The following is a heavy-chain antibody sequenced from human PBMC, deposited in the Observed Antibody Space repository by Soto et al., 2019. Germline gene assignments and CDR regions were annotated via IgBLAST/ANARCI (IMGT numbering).Heavy chain of an antibody. CDR3: ARSTYGDSHFDY. CDR1: GGSISSGGYY. D-gene: IGHD4-17*01. J-gene: IGHJ4*02. Sequence: SETLSLTCTVSGGSISSGGYYWSWIRQHPGKGLEWIGYIYYSGSTYYNPSLKSRVTISVDTSKNQFSLKLSSVTAADTAVYYCARSTYGDSHFDYWGQGTLVTVSS. CDR2: IYYSGST. V-gene: IGHV4-31*03.